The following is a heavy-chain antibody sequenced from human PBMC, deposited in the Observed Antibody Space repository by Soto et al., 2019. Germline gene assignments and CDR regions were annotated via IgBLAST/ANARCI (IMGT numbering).Heavy chain of an antibody. D-gene: IGHD6-19*01. CDR1: GGSISSYY. CDR3: ARQAPHSSGWFWFDP. V-gene: IGHV4-59*08. J-gene: IGHJ5*02. CDR2: IYYSGST. Sequence: SETLSLTCTVSGGSISSYYWSWIRQPPGKGLEWIGYIYYSGSTSYNPSLRSRVTISVDTSKNQFSLKLSSVTAADTAVYYCARQAPHSSGWFWFDPWGQGTLVTVPQ.